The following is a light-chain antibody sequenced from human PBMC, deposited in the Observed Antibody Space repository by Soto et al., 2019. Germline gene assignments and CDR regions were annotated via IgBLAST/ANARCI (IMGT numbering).Light chain of an antibody. V-gene: IGKV3-15*01. CDR1: QSVNKR. J-gene: IGKJ5*01. CDR3: QQYSNWAPIT. Sequence: LYCWASQSVNKRLAWYQQIPGQGPRLLIYGASTRATGIPARFSGSGSGTEFTLTISSLQSEDFAVYYCQQYSNWAPITFGQGTRLEIK. CDR2: GAS.